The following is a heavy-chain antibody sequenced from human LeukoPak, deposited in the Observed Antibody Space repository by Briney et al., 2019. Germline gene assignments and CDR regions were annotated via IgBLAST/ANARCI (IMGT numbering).Heavy chain of an antibody. J-gene: IGHJ5*02. CDR2: INSDGSST. CDR1: GFTFSSYW. CDR3: ARDLSYGSLSFDP. V-gene: IGHV3-74*01. Sequence: GGSLRLSCAASGFTFSSYWMHWVRQAPGKGLVWVSRINSDGSSTSYVDSVMGRFTISRDDSKNTLYLQMDNLRVEGTAVYFCARDLSYGSLSFDPWGQGTLVTVSS. D-gene: IGHD3-10*01.